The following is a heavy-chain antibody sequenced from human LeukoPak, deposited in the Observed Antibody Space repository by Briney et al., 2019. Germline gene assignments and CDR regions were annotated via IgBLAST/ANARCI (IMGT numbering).Heavy chain of an antibody. CDR2: INHSGST. D-gene: IGHD6-13*01. Sequence: PSETLSLTCAVYGGSFSGYYWSWIRQPPGKGLEWIGEINHSGSTNYNPSLKSRVTISVDTSKNQFSLKLSSVTAADTAVYYCARGRAAAGDSFDYWGQGTLVTVSS. CDR1: GGSFSGYY. CDR3: ARGRAAAGDSFDY. J-gene: IGHJ4*02. V-gene: IGHV4-34*01.